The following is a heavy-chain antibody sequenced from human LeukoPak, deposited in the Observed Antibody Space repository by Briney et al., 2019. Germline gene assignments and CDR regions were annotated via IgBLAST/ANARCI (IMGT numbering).Heavy chain of an antibody. D-gene: IGHD5-18*01. V-gene: IGHV3-66*01. CDR2: IYSGGST. CDR3: AREMWDSYGYVDY. J-gene: IGHJ4*02. Sequence: PGGSLRLSCAASGFTVSSNYMSWVGQAPGKGLEWVSVIYSGGSTYYADSVKGRFTISRDNSKHTLYLQMNSLRAEDTAVYYCAREMWDSYGYVDYWGQGTLVTVSS. CDR1: GFTVSSNY.